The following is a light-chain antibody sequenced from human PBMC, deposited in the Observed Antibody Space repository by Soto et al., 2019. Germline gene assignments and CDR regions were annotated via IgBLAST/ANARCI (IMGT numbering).Light chain of an antibody. CDR1: QSVSSN. CDR3: QQYNNWPSWT. CDR2: DAS. J-gene: IGKJ1*01. V-gene: IGKV3-15*01. Sequence: EIVMTQSPATLSVSPGERATLSCRASQSVSSNLAWYQQKPGQAPRLLIYDASTRATGIPARFSGSGSGTEFTLTISSLQSEDFAVYYCQQYNNWPSWTFGRGTKV.